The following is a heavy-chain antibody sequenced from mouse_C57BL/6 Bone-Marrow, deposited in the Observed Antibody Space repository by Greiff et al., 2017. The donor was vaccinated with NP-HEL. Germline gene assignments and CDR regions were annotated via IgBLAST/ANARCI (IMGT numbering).Heavy chain of an antibody. V-gene: IGHV2-2*01. Sequence: QVQLQQSGPGLVQPSQSLSITCTVSGFSLTSYGVHWVRQSPGKGLEWLGVIWSGGSTDYNAAFISRLSISKDNSKSQVFFKMNSLQADDAAIYYCAGYYYGSRYYAMDYWGQGTSVTVSS. D-gene: IGHD1-1*01. CDR1: GFSLTSYG. CDR3: AGYYYGSRYYAMDY. J-gene: IGHJ4*01. CDR2: IWSGGST.